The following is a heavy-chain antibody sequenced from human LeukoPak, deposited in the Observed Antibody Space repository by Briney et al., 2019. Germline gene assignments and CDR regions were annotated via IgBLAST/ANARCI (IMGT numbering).Heavy chain of an antibody. Sequence: SETLSLTCAVYGGSFSGYYWSWIRQPPGKGLEWIGEINHSGSTNYNPSLKSRVTISVDTSKNQFSLKLSSVTAADTAVYYCARYYDFWSGYYYYWGQGTLVTVSS. CDR3: ARYYDFWSGYYYY. V-gene: IGHV4-34*01. CDR1: GGSFSGYY. CDR2: INHSGST. J-gene: IGHJ4*02. D-gene: IGHD3-3*01.